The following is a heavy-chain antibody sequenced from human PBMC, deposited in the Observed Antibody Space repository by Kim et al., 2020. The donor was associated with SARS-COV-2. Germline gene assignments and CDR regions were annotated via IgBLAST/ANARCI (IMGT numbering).Heavy chain of an antibody. CDR3: ARGGYSSPGEFEL. V-gene: IGHV3-21*03. CDR2: ITVSSSYI. J-gene: IGHJ2*01. Sequence: GGSLRLSCAASGFTFNNKAMSWVRQAPGKGLEWVSSITVSSSYIFYADSVKGRFAISRDNAKKSLDLQMNSLRAEDTAIYYCARGGYSSPGEFELWG. CDR1: GFTFNNKA. D-gene: IGHD3-10*01.